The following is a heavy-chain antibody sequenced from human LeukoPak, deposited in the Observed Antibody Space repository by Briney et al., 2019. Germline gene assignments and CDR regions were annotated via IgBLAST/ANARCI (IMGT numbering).Heavy chain of an antibody. D-gene: IGHD2-2*01. J-gene: IGHJ4*02. CDR3: ARDSIYNQLPLDY. V-gene: IGHV3-21*01. CDR1: GFTFSSYS. CDR2: ISSSSYI. Sequence: GGSLRLSCAASGFTFSSYSMNWVRQAPGKGLEWVSSISSSSYIYYADSVKGRFTISRDNAKNSLYLQMNSLRAEDTAVYYCARDSIYNQLPLDYWGQGTLVTVSS.